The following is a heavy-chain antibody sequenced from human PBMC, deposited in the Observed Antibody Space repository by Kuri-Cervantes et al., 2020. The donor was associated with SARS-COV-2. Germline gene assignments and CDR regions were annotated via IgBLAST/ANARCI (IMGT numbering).Heavy chain of an antibody. CDR3: ARISPYYDSSQILVGDYYYYMDV. CDR2: IYHSGST. CDR1: GYSISSGYY. V-gene: IGHV4-38-2*01. J-gene: IGHJ6*03. Sequence: GSLRLSCAVSGYSISSGYYWGWIRQPPGKGLEWIGSIYHSGSTYYNPSLKSRVTISVDTSKNQFSLKLSSVTAADTAVYYCARISPYYDSSQILVGDYYYYMDVWGKGTTVTDSS. D-gene: IGHD3-22*01.